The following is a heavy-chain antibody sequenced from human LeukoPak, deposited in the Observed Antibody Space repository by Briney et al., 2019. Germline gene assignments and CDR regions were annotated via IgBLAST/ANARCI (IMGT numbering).Heavy chain of an antibody. CDR1: GFTFSSYS. CDR2: ISSSSMII. D-gene: IGHD6-19*01. Sequence: GGSLRLSCAASGFTFSSYSMNWVRQAPGKGLEWVSYISSSSMIIYYADSVKGRFIISRDNAKKSLYLQMNSLREEDTAVYYCARRGYIEYSSDWYGIFDYWGQGTLVTVSS. V-gene: IGHV3-48*02. J-gene: IGHJ4*02. CDR3: ARRGYIEYSSDWYGIFDY.